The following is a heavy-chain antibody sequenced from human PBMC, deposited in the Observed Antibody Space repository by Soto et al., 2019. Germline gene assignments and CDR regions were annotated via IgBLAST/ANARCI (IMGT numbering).Heavy chain of an antibody. V-gene: IGHV4-4*07. CDR1: GGSISSYY. Sequence: QVQLQESGPGLVKPSETLSLTCTVSGGSISSYYWSWIRQPAGKGLEWIGRIYSSGYTNYNPSLKSRVTMSLDTSKSQFSLKLRAVTAADTAVYYCATDQIVLLPGAIPGWNCFDPWGPGTLVTVS. CDR2: IYSSGYT. CDR3: ATDQIVLLPGAIPGWNCFDP. D-gene: IGHD2-2*01. J-gene: IGHJ5*02.